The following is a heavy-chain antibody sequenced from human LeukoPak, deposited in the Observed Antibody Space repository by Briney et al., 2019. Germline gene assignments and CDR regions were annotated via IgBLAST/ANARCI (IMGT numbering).Heavy chain of an antibody. V-gene: IGHV1-2*04. CDR3: TSPGSSRYGMDV. D-gene: IGHD1-26*01. CDR2: INPNSGGT. Sequence: ASVKVSCKASGYTFIGYYMHWVRQAPGQGLEWMGWINPNSGGTNYAQKFQGWVTMTRDTSISTAYMELSRLRSDDTAVYYCTSPGSSRYGMDVWGQGTTVAVSS. CDR1: GYTFIGYY. J-gene: IGHJ6*02.